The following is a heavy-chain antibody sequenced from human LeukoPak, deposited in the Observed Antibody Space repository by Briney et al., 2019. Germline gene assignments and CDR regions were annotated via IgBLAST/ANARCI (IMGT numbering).Heavy chain of an antibody. J-gene: IGHJ6*03. D-gene: IGHD4-23*01. CDR1: GGTFSSYA. V-gene: IGHV1-69*13. CDR2: LIPIFGTA. Sequence: ASVKVSCKASGGTFSSYAISWVRQAPGQGLEWMGGLIPIFGTANYAQKFQGRVTITADESTSTAYMELSSLRSEDTAVYYCARVAVVTTHYYYYYMDVWGKGTTVTVSS. CDR3: ARVAVVTTHYYYYYMDV.